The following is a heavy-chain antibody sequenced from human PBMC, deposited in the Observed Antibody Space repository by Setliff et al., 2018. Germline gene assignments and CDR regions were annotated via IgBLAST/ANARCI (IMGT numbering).Heavy chain of an antibody. Sequence: ASVKVSCKASGYSFTSYGISWVRQAPGQGLEWMGWISAKNGNRNYAQKLQGRVTMTTDTSTSTAYMELRSLRSDYTAVYYCARDFPTVVTPKEYFDLWGRGTLVTVSS. CDR3: ARDFPTVVTPKEYFDL. V-gene: IGHV1-18*01. CDR2: ISAKNGNR. D-gene: IGHD4-17*01. J-gene: IGHJ2*01. CDR1: GYSFTSYG.